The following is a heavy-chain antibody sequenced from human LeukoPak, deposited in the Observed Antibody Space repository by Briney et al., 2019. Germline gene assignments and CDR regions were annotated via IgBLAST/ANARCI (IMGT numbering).Heavy chain of an antibody. V-gene: IGHV4-59*08. Sequence: PSETLSLTCTVSGGSISSYYWSWIRQPPGKGLGWIGYIYYSGSTNYNPSLKSRVTISVDTSKNQFSLKLSSVTAADTAVYYCATVTTEYFQHWGQGTLVTVSS. J-gene: IGHJ1*01. CDR3: ATVTTEYFQH. D-gene: IGHD4-17*01. CDR1: GGSISSYY. CDR2: IYYSGST.